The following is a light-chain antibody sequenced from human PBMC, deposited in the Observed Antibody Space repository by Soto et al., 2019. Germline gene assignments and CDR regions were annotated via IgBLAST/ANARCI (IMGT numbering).Light chain of an antibody. V-gene: IGKV1-5*01. CDR2: DAS. CDR1: QNIGRS. CDR3: QQYGAYWT. Sequence: VDRVTITCRASQNIGRSFAWYQQKPGETPKVLVYDASSLKSGVPSRFSGSGSGTEFTLTISSLQPDDFATYYCQQYGAYWTFGQGTKVDIK. J-gene: IGKJ1*01.